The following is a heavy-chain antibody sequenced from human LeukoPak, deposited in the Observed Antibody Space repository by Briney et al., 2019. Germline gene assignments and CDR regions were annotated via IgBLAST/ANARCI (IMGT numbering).Heavy chain of an antibody. CDR2: IYYSGST. V-gene: IGHV4-59*01. CDR3: ASGGDFWSGYFITG. J-gene: IGHJ4*02. Sequence: SETLSLTCTVSGGSISSYYWSWIRQPPGKGLEWIGYIYYSGSTNYNPSLKSRVTISVDTSKNQFSLKLSSVTAADTAVYYCASGGDFWSGYFITGWGQGTLVTVSS. CDR1: GGSISSYY. D-gene: IGHD3-3*01.